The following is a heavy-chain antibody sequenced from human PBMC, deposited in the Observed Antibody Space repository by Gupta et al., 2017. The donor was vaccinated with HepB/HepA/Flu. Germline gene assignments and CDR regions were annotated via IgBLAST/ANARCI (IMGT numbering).Heavy chain of an antibody. CDR1: GGSITSHDYF. CDR2: RFYTGDT. CDR3: ASPFTDT. Sequence: QLQGQESCPGLVKPSETLSLTCTVSGGSITSHDYFGAWVRQPPGKGLEGIGRRFYTGDTYYTQSLTSRVTISVDTFKTKFSLKLRSATAADTDIYFCASPFTDTWGQGTLVTVSS. V-gene: IGHV4-39*01. D-gene: IGHD2-15*01. J-gene: IGHJ5*02.